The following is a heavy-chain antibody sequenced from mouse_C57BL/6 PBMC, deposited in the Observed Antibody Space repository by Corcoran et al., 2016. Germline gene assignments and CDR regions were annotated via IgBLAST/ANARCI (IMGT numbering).Heavy chain of an antibody. CDR3: AKMTASVAY. J-gene: IGHJ3*01. Sequence: QVQLKQSGAELVRPGASVKLSCKASGYTFTDYYINWVKQRPGQGLEWIARIYPGSGNTYYNDKFKGKATLTAEKSSSTAYMQLSSLTSEASAVYFCAKMTASVAYWGQVTLVTVSA. CDR1: GYTFTDYY. D-gene: IGHD3-2*01. V-gene: IGHV1-76*01. CDR2: IYPGSGNT.